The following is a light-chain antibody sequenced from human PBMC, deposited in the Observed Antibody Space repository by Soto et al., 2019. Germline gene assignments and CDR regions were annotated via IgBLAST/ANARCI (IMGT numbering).Light chain of an antibody. CDR2: AAS. Sequence: DIQTTQSPSSLSASVGDRVTITCRASQSISSYFNWYQQKPGKAPKLLIYAASSLQSGVPSRFSGSGSGTDFTPTISSLEPEDFAVYYCQQSSSWPRITCGQGTRLDIK. J-gene: IGKJ5*01. CDR1: QSISSY. V-gene: IGKV1-39*01. CDR3: QQSSSWPRIT.